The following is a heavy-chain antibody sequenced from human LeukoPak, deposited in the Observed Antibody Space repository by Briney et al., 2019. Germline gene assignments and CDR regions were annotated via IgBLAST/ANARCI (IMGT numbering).Heavy chain of an antibody. V-gene: IGHV4-59*01. CDR3: ARVETSNYYYGMDV. CDR2: IYSSGST. Sequence: IPSETLSLTCTVSGGSISSYSWSWIRQPPGKGLEWIGYIYSSGSTNYNPSLKSRVTISVDTSKNQFSLKLSSVTATDTAVYYCARVETSNYYYGMDVWGQGTTVTVSS. J-gene: IGHJ6*02. CDR1: GGSISSYS.